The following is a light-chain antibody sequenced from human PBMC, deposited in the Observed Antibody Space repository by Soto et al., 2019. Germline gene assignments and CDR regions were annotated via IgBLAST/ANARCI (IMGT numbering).Light chain of an antibody. Sequence: DIQMTQSPSTLSASVGDRVTITCWASQTISNWLAWYQQKPGTAPKVLIYHASNLQSGVPSRFSGSGSGTEFTLTISSLQPDDFATYYCQHYNSYSEAFGQGTKVDIK. CDR1: QTISNW. CDR2: HAS. J-gene: IGKJ1*01. CDR3: QHYNSYSEA. V-gene: IGKV1-5*01.